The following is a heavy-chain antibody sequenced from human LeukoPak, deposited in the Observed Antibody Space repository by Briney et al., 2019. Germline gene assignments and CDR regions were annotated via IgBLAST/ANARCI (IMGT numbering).Heavy chain of an antibody. Sequence: GGSLRLSCAASGFTFSSYSMNWVRQAPGKGLEWVSSISSSSGYIYYADSVKGRLTISRDNAKNSLYLQMNSLRAEDTAVYYCARGSLYGDYYYYGMDVWGQGTTVTVSS. V-gene: IGHV3-21*01. CDR3: ARGSLYGDYYYYGMDV. CDR1: GFTFSSYS. J-gene: IGHJ6*02. D-gene: IGHD4-17*01. CDR2: ISSSSGYI.